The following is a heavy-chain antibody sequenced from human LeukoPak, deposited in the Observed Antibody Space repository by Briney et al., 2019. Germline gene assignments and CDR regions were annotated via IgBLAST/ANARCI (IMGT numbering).Heavy chain of an antibody. V-gene: IGHV3-23*01. CDR1: GFTFSSYA. Sequence: GGSLRLSCAASGFTFSSYAMSWVRQAPGKGLEWVSAISGSGGSTYYADSVKGRFTISRDNSKNSLYLQMNSLRAEDTAVYYCARVVRWLAPYYYYYMDVWGKGTTVTVSS. D-gene: IGHD2-2*01. J-gene: IGHJ6*03. CDR2: ISGSGGST. CDR3: ARVVRWLAPYYYYYMDV.